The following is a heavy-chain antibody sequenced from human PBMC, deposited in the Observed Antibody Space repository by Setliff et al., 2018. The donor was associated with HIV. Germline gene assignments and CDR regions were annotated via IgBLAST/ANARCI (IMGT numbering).Heavy chain of an antibody. J-gene: IGHJ4*02. CDR1: GFTFNSYG. V-gene: IGHV3-33*06. CDR3: VKDVLKFWSGSGALDF. CDR2: IWYDASEK. D-gene: IGHD3-3*01. Sequence: GGSLRLSCAASGFTFNSYGIHWVRQAPGKGLEWVALIWYDASEKEYSDSVKGRFNILRDDSKKTAYLQMNSLRDEDTAVYYCVKDVLKFWSGSGALDFWGPGTLVTVSS.